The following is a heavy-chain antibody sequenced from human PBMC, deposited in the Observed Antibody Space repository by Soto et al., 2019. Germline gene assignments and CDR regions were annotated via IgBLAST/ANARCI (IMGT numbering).Heavy chain of an antibody. CDR3: AKDEAGFSTGWNFFDY. Sequence: EVQLLESGGGLVQPGGSLRLSCAASGFAFSSNAMTWVRQAPGKGLEWVSTIYGDGSSTFYADSVKGRFTISRDNSQNTLYLQMSSLRAEDTAVYYCAKDEAGFSTGWNFFDYWGQGTLVTVSS. D-gene: IGHD6-19*01. V-gene: IGHV3-23*01. J-gene: IGHJ4*02. CDR2: IYGDGSST. CDR1: GFAFSSNA.